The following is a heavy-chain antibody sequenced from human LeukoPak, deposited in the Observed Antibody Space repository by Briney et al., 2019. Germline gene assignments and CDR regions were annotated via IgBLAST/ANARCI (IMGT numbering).Heavy chain of an antibody. D-gene: IGHD3-10*01. Sequence: GGSLRLSCAASGFIVSNNYMSWVRQAPGKGLEWVSVIYSDGSTYYADSVKGRFSISRDNSQSTLYLQMNSLRAEDTAVYYCAREAALWFGELSAFDIWGQGTLVTVSS. CDR1: GFIVSNNY. CDR2: IYSDGST. V-gene: IGHV3-53*01. J-gene: IGHJ3*02. CDR3: AREAALWFGELSAFDI.